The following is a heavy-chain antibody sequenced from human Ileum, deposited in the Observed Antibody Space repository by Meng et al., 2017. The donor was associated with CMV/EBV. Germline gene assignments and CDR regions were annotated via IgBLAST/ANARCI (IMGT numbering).Heavy chain of an antibody. D-gene: IGHD2-2*01. J-gene: IGHJ4*02. CDR3: ARDRYCSITSCYYFDY. CDR1: GFTVSSNY. V-gene: IGHV3-53*01. CDR2: IYSGGST. Sequence: SCAASGFTVSSNYMSWVRQAPGKGLEWVSVIYSGGSTYYADSVKGRFTISRDNSKNTLYLQMNSLSAEDTAVYYCARDRYCSITSCYYFDYWGQGTLVTVSS.